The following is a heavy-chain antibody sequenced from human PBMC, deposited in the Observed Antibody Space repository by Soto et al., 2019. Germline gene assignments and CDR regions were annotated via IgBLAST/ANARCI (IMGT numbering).Heavy chain of an antibody. D-gene: IGHD3-3*01. J-gene: IGHJ6*02. CDR1: GFAFSSYA. CDR3: ARDHGRFLEWLLYYYYYYGMDV. Sequence: LRLSCAASGFAFSSYAMHWVRQAPGKGLEWVAVISYDGSNKYYADSVKGRFTISRDNSKNTLYLQMNSLRAEDTAVYYCARDHGRFLEWLLYYYYYYGMDVWGQGTTVTVSS. CDR2: ISYDGSNK. V-gene: IGHV3-30-3*01.